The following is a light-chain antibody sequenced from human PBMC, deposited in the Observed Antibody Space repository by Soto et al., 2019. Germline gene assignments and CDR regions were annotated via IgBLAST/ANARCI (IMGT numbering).Light chain of an antibody. CDR1: SSDVGGYNY. Sequence: QAVVTQPASVSGSPGQSITISCTGTSSDVGGYNYVSWYQQHPGKAPKLMIYDVSNRPSGVSNRFSGSKSGNTASLTISGLQAEDEADYYCSSYTSSSTFVVFGGGTKLTGL. CDR3: SSYTSSSTFVV. J-gene: IGLJ2*01. CDR2: DVS. V-gene: IGLV2-14*01.